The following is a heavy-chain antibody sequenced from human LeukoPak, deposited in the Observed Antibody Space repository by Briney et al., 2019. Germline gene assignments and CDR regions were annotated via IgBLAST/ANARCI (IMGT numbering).Heavy chain of an antibody. V-gene: IGHV4-34*08. J-gene: IGHJ5*02. CDR3: AVLEWHKREFDP. CDR1: GFTFSSYA. D-gene: IGHD3-3*01. CDR2: INHSRST. Sequence: SCAASGFTFSSYAMSWVRQPPGKGLEWIGEINHSRSTNYNPSLKSRVTISVDTSKNQFSLMLSSVTAADTAVYYCAVLEWHKREFDPWGQGTLVTVSS.